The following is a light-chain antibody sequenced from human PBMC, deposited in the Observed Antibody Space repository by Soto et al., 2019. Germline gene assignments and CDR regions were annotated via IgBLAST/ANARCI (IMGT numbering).Light chain of an antibody. CDR2: GAS. CDR3: QQYNNWPIT. J-gene: IGKJ5*01. CDR1: QNIFSN. Sequence: IVLTQSPDTVSVSPGERVTLSCRASQNIFSNYLAWYQQKPGQAPRLLIYGASTRATGIAARFSGSGSGTEFTLTISSLQSEDFAVYYCQQYNNWPITFGQGTRLEIK. V-gene: IGKV3-15*01.